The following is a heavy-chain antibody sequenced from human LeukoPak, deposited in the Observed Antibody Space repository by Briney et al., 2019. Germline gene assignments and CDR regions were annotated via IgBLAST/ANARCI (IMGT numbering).Heavy chain of an antibody. CDR3: ARDFVGITMVRGVTDWFDP. Sequence: ASVKVSCKASGYTFTGYYMHWVRQAPGQGLEWMGWINTNTGNPTYAQGFTGRFVFSLDTSVSTAYLQISSLKAEDTAVYYCARDFVGITMVRGVTDWFDPWGQGTLVTVSS. CDR1: GYTFTGYY. D-gene: IGHD3-10*01. J-gene: IGHJ5*02. CDR2: INTNTGNP. V-gene: IGHV7-4-1*02.